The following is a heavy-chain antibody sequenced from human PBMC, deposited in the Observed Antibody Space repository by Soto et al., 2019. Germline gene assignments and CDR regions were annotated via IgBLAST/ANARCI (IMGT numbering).Heavy chain of an antibody. CDR3: TRAVTTSVHYGMDV. D-gene: IGHD4-4*01. Sequence: QVQLVQSGAEVKKPGASVKVSCKASGYTFTSYYMHWVRQAPGQGLEWMGIISPSGGSTNYAQNFQGRVTMTRDTSTSTVYMELSSLRSEDTAMYYCTRAVTTSVHYGMDVWGQGTTVTVSS. V-gene: IGHV1-46*01. J-gene: IGHJ6*02. CDR2: ISPSGGST. CDR1: GYTFTSYY.